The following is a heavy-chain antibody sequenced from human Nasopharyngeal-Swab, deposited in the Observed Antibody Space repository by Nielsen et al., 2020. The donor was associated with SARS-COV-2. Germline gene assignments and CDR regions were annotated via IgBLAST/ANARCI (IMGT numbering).Heavy chain of an antibody. V-gene: IGHV6-1*01. D-gene: IGHD6-13*01. Sequence: WLRQSPSSGVEGLGRTYYRSKWYNDFAVSVKSRITINPDTSKNQFSLQLNSVTPEDTAVYYCARGEDNSSNWGDDAFDIWGQGTMVTVSS. J-gene: IGHJ3*02. CDR3: ARGEDNSSNWGDDAFDI. CDR2: TYYRSKWYN.